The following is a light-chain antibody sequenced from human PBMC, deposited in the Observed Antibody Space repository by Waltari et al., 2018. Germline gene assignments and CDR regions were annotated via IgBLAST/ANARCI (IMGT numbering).Light chain of an antibody. CDR3: SSYTDSDSWV. CDR1: INDVCFCNH. V-gene: IGLV2-8*01. CDR2: EVT. Sequence: QAALTPPPSPSRSPGHSVTISCTGTINDVCFCNHAACYQQHPRKAPKLIIYEVTTGPSGVPDRFSGSKSGNTASLTVSGLQAEDEADYYCSSYTDSDSWVFGTGTKVTVL. J-gene: IGLJ1*01.